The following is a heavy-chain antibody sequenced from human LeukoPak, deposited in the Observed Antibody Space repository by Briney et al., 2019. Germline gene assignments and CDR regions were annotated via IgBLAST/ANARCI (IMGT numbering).Heavy chain of an antibody. J-gene: IGHJ4*02. CDR1: GYTFTGYY. CDR3: ARERARYSYFDY. Sequence: GASVKVSCKAAGYTFTGYYMHWVRQAPGQGLEWMGWINPNSGGTNYAQKFQGRVTMTRDTSISTAYMELSRLRYDDTAVYYCARERARYSYFDYWGQGTLVTVSS. D-gene: IGHD5-18*01. V-gene: IGHV1-2*02. CDR2: INPNSGGT.